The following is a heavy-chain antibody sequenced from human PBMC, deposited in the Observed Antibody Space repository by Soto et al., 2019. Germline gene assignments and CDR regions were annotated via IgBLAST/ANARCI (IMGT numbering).Heavy chain of an antibody. J-gene: IGHJ4*02. V-gene: IGHV3-30-3*01. CDR3: ATAQRFLEWYVDY. CDR2: ISYDGSNK. D-gene: IGHD3-3*01. Sequence: QVQLVESGGGVVQPGRSLRLSWAASGFTFSSYAMHWVRQAPGKGLEWVAVISYDGSNKYYADSVKGRFTISRDNSKNTLYLQMNSLRAEDTAVYYCATAQRFLEWYVDYWGQGTLVTVSS. CDR1: GFTFSSYA.